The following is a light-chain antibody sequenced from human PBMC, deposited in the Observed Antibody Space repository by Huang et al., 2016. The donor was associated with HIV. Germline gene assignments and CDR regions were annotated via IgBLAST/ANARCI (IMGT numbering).Light chain of an antibody. CDR3: QQRSNWPYT. Sequence: EIVLTQSPATLSLSPGERATFSCRASQSVSSYLAWYQQKFGQAPTLLIYDASNRATGIPARVSGSRSGTDFTLTISSLEPEDFAVYYCQQRSNWPYTFGQGTKLEIK. CDR2: DAS. V-gene: IGKV3-11*01. CDR1: QSVSSY. J-gene: IGKJ2*01.